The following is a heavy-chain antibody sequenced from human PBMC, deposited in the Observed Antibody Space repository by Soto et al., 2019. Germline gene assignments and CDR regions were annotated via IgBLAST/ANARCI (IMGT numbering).Heavy chain of an antibody. J-gene: IGHJ4*02. CDR1: GFTFSSYW. CDR3: ARVGGYYIGY. V-gene: IGHV3-74*01. CDR2: INSDGSTT. Sequence: EVQLVESGGGLVQPGGSLRLSCAASGFTFSSYWMHWVRQVPGKGLVWVARINSDGSTTSYADSVQGRFTISRDNAKNTVDLQMNSLRAEDTAVYYCARVGGYYIGYWGQGTLVTVSS. D-gene: IGHD3-3*01.